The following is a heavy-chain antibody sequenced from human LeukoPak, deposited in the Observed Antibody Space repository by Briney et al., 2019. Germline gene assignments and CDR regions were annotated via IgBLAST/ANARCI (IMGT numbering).Heavy chain of an antibody. D-gene: IGHD6-13*01. J-gene: IGHJ4*02. CDR1: GFTFSSYA. CDR2: ISGSGGST. Sequence: GGSLRLSCAASGFTFSSYAMSWVRQAPGKGLEWVSAISGSGGSTYYADSVKGRFTISRDNSKNTLYLQMNSLRAEDTAVYYCARDHSRPWLTYYFDYWGQGTLVTVSS. CDR3: ARDHSRPWLTYYFDY. V-gene: IGHV3-23*01.